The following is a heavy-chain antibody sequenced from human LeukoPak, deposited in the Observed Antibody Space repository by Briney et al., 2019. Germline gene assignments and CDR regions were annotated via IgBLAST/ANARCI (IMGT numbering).Heavy chain of an antibody. CDR3: ARGAAVAGTYYFDY. CDR1: GGSISSYY. Sequence: SETLSLTCTVSGGSISSYYWSWIRQPPGKGLGWIGYIYYSGSTNYNPSLKSRVTISVDTSKNQFSLKLSSVTAADTAVYYCARGAAVAGTYYFDYWGQGTLVTVSS. J-gene: IGHJ4*02. D-gene: IGHD6-19*01. V-gene: IGHV4-59*01. CDR2: IYYSGST.